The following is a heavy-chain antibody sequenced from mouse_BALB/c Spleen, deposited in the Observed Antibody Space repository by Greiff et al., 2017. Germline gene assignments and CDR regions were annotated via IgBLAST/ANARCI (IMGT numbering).Heavy chain of an antibody. CDR2: ISTYYGDA. D-gene: IGHD2-2*01. Sequence: QVHVKQSGAELVRPGVSVKISCKGSGYTFTDYAMHWVKQSHAKSLEWIGVISTYYGDASYNQKFKGKATMTVDKSSSTAYMELARLTSEDSAIYYCARGGLRLYAMDYWGQGTSVTVSS. CDR3: ARGGLRLYAMDY. CDR1: GYTFTDYA. J-gene: IGHJ4*01. V-gene: IGHV1S137*01.